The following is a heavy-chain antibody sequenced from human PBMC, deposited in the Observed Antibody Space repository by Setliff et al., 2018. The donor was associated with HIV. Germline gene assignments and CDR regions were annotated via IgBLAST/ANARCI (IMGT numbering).Heavy chain of an antibody. V-gene: IGHV1-69*10. CDR2: IMSILRIA. Sequence: SVKVSCKVSGYSLTELSMHWVRQAPGQGLEWMGGIMSILRIANYAQKFQGRVTITADKSTRTAYMELSSLRSEDTAVYYCARDRVPYSYVHDAFDIWGQGTLVTVSS. CDR3: ARDRVPYSYVHDAFDI. CDR1: GYSLTELS. J-gene: IGHJ3*02. D-gene: IGHD4-4*01.